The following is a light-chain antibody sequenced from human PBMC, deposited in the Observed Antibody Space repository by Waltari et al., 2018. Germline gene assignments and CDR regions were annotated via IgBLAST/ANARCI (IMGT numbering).Light chain of an antibody. V-gene: IGLV2-14*01. CDR3: NSYSGSSSWV. Sequence: QSALTHPTSVSGSPGQSITIPCTGTSRDVGFDNYAAWYQQYPGKVPQLLIYDVSDRPSGVSSRFSGSKSGNTASLTISGLQADDEADYYCNSYSGSSSWVFGGGTKLTVL. J-gene: IGLJ3*02. CDR1: SRDVGFDNY. CDR2: DVS.